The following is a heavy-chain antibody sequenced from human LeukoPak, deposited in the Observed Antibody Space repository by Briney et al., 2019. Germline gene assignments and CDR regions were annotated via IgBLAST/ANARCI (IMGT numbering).Heavy chain of an antibody. CDR1: GFTVSSNY. CDR3: ARESSSSLGDY. Sequence: GGSLRLSCAASGFTVSSNYMSWVRQAPGKGLEWVSVIYSGGSTYYADSVKGRFTISRDNSKNTLYLQMNSLRAEDTAVYYCARESSSSLGDYWGQGTLVTVSS. V-gene: IGHV3-53*01. J-gene: IGHJ4*02. D-gene: IGHD6-13*01. CDR2: IYSGGST.